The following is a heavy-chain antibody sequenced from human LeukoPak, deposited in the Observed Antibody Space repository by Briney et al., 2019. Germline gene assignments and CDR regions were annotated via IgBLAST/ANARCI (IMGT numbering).Heavy chain of an antibody. D-gene: IGHD3-10*01. J-gene: IGHJ3*02. CDR2: ITPVLGTS. CDR1: GGTFSSST. V-gene: IGHV1-69*16. Sequence: ASVKVSCRASGGTFSSSTVSWVRLAPGQGLEWVGGITPVLGTSNYAQKFQGRVMISTDESTSTVYMELSSLGSEDTAGYYCAREGFVWELKHAFDIWGKGTMVSVSS. CDR3: AREGFVWELKHAFDI.